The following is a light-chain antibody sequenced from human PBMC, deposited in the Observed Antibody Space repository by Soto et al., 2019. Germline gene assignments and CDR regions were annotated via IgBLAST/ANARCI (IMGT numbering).Light chain of an antibody. J-gene: IGKJ4*01. CDR2: AAS. Sequence: EIVLTQSPGTLSLSPGERATLSCRASQSVSSYYLAWYQQKPGQAPRLLIYAASSRATGIPDRFSGSGSGTDFTLTISRLDPEDFAVYYCQQYGSSPLTFGGGTKVDIK. CDR3: QQYGSSPLT. CDR1: QSVSSYY. V-gene: IGKV3-20*01.